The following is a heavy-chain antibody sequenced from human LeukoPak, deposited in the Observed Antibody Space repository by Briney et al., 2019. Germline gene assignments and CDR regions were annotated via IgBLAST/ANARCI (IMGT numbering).Heavy chain of an antibody. J-gene: IGHJ4*02. CDR3: AKSTNYDILTEFDY. V-gene: IGHV3-9*01. Sequence: PGGSLRLSCAASGFTFDDYAMHWVRQAPGKGLEWVSGISWNSGSIGYADSVKGRFTISRDNAKNSLYLQMNSLRAEDTALYCCAKSTNYDILTEFDYWGQGTLVTVSS. CDR2: ISWNSGSI. D-gene: IGHD3-9*01. CDR1: GFTFDDYA.